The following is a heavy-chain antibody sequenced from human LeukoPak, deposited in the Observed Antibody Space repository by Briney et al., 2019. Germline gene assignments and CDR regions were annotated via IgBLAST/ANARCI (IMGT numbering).Heavy chain of an antibody. D-gene: IGHD3-16*01. J-gene: IGHJ4*02. Sequence: GGSLRLSCAASGFTFSSYEMNWVRQAPGKGLEWLSYISSSGSNIYYADSVKGRFTISRDNAKNSLYLQMNSLRAEDTAVYYCARDLEVAGVYFDNWGQGSLVTVSS. CDR3: ARDLEVAGVYFDN. CDR2: ISSSGSNI. CDR1: GFTFSSYE. V-gene: IGHV3-48*03.